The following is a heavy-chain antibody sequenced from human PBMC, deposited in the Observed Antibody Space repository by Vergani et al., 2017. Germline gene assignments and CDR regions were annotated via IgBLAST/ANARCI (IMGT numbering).Heavy chain of an antibody. V-gene: IGHV3-30*18. Sequence: QVQLVESGGGVVQPGRSLRLSCAASGFSFRGHGMHWVRQAPGKGLEWVAMISYDGDRRDYGDFAKGRFTISRDSSKTVYLQMNSLRVEDTAMYFCAKDLSYGTACAHFDSRGQGTLVTVSS. D-gene: IGHD4-17*01. CDR1: GFSFRGHG. CDR3: AKDLSYGTACAHFDS. J-gene: IGHJ4*02. CDR2: ISYDGDRR.